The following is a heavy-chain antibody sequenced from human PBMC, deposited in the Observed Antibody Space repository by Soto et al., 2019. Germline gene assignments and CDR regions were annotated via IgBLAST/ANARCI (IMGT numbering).Heavy chain of an antibody. Sequence: QVQLVESGGGVVQPGRSLRLSCAASGFIFSTYGMHWVRQAPGKGLEWLSVISYDGNNKYYADSVKGRFTISRDNSKNTLWLQMDSLRTEDTAVYYCAKGLLLTTITTVGDWGQGTLVTVSS. V-gene: IGHV3-30*18. D-gene: IGHD4-17*01. CDR1: GFIFSTYG. J-gene: IGHJ4*02. CDR2: ISYDGNNK. CDR3: AKGLLLTTITTVGD.